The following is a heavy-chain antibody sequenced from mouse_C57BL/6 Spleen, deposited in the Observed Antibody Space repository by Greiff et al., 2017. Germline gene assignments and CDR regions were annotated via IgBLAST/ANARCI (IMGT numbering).Heavy chain of an antibody. CDR3: AREGGSSPFDY. D-gene: IGHD1-1*01. CDR2: IYPGDGDT. V-gene: IGHV1-82*01. Sequence: QVQLQQSGPELVKPGASVKISCKASGYAFSSSWMNWVKQRPGKGLEWIGRIYPGDGDTNYNGKFKGKATLTADKSSSTAYMQLSSLTSEDSAVYFCAREGGSSPFDYWGQGTTLTVSS. CDR1: GYAFSSSW. J-gene: IGHJ2*01.